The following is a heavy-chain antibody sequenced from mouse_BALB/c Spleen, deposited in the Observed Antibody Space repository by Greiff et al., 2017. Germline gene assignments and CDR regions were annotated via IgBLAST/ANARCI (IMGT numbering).Heavy chain of an antibody. CDR2: ISDGGSYT. CDR3: ARGGYGNYAPFAY. CDR1: GFTFSDYY. D-gene: IGHD2-1*01. J-gene: IGHJ3*01. Sequence: EVKVVESGGGLVKPGGSLKLSCAASGFTFSDYYMYWVRQTPEKRLEWVATISDGGSYTYYPDSVKGRFTISRDNAKNNLYLQMSSLKSEDTAMYYCARGGYGNYAPFAYWGQGTLVTVSA. V-gene: IGHV5-4*02.